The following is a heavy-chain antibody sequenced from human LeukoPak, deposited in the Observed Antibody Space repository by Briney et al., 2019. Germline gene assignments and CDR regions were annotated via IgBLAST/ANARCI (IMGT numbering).Heavy chain of an antibody. J-gene: IGHJ4*02. V-gene: IGHV1-24*01. Sequence: GASVKVSCKVSGYTLTELSMHWVRQAPGKGLEWMGGFDPEDGETIYAQKFQGRVTMTEDTSTDTAYMELSSLRSEDTAVYYCAARYQLLNYFDYWGQGTLVTVSS. CDR3: AARYQLLNYFDY. D-gene: IGHD2-2*01. CDR2: FDPEDGET. CDR1: GYTLTELS.